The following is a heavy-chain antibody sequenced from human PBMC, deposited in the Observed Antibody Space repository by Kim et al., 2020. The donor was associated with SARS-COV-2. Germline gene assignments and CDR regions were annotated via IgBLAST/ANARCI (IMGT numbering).Heavy chain of an antibody. V-gene: IGHV4-59*12. J-gene: IGHJ2*01. D-gene: IGHD3-3*01. CDR3: ARDPRERLQNTANWYFDL. Sequence: SETLSLTCTVSGGSISSYYWSWIRQPPGKGLEWIGYIYYSGSTNYNPSLKSRVTISVDTSNNQFSLKLSSVTAADTAVSYGARDPRERLQNTANWYFDL. CDR1: GGSISSYY. CDR2: IYYSGST.